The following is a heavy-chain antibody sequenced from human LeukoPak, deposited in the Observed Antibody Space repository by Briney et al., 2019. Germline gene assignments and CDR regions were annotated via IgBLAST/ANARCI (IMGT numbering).Heavy chain of an antibody. CDR1: GFSLSTSGVG. D-gene: IGHD3-10*01. Sequence: DSGPTLVNPTQTLTLTCSFSGFSLSTSGVGVGWIRQPPGKALEWLALIYWNDVKRYSPSLKSRLTITKDTSRNQVVLTMTNMDAVDTATYYCAHSLANYYGSGSYYTELDYWGQGILVTVSS. CDR3: AHSLANYYGSGSYYTELDY. J-gene: IGHJ4*02. V-gene: IGHV2-5*01. CDR2: IYWNDVK.